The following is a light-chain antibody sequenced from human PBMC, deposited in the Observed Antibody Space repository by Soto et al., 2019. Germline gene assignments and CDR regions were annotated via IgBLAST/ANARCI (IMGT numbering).Light chain of an antibody. J-gene: IGKJ1*01. Sequence: EIVLTQSPGTLSLSPGKRATLSCRASQSISSSYLAWYQQRPGQAPRLLFYGASTRATGVPTRFSGSGSGTEFTLTISSLQSEDLAVYHCQQYNKWPQTFGQGTKVDI. CDR2: GAS. CDR3: QQYNKWPQT. V-gene: IGKV3-15*01. CDR1: QSISSSY.